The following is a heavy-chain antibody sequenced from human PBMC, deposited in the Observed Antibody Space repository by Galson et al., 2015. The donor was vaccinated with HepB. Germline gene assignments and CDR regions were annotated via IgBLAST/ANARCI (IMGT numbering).Heavy chain of an antibody. Sequence: SLRLSCAASRFTFSSYTMNWVRQAPGKGLEWVSSLNSDSSYIHYADSVKGRFTISRDNAENSLYLQMNNLRVEDTAIYYCARGKTGAGLLSPVDWWGQGTLVTVSS. V-gene: IGHV3-21*01. CDR2: LNSDSSYI. J-gene: IGHJ4*02. CDR1: RFTFSSYT. D-gene: IGHD2-8*02. CDR3: ARGKTGAGLLSPVDW.